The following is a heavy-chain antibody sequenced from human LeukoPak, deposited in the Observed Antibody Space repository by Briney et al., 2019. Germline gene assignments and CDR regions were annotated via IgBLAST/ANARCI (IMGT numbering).Heavy chain of an antibody. J-gene: IGHJ4*02. CDR1: GFTFSSYG. D-gene: IGHD1-26*01. Sequence: PGGSLRLSCTASGFTFSSYGMSWVRQAPGKGLEWVSTISGSGYNTYYADSVKGRFTISRDNSQNTLFLQMNSLSAEDTALYYCAKHSGSYFIYYFDYWGQGTLVTVSS. V-gene: IGHV3-23*01. CDR3: AKHSGSYFIYYFDY. CDR2: ISGSGYNT.